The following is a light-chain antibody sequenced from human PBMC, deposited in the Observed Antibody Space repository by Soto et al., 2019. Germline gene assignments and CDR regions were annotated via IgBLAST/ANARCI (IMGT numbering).Light chain of an antibody. CDR3: QQYNSFPYT. CDR2: KAS. J-gene: IGKJ2*01. V-gene: IGKV1-5*03. Sequence: DIQMTQSPSTLSASVEDRVTITCRATQTMSTWLAWYQQKPGKAPKLLIYKASTLETGVPSRSSGSVSGREFTLTISSLQPDDFATYYCQQYNSFPYTFGQGTKLDIK. CDR1: QTMSTW.